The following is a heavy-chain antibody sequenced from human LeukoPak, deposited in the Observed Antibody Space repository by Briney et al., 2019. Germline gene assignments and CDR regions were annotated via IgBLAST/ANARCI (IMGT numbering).Heavy chain of an antibody. CDR2: IYYSGTT. CDR3: ARITSAFCDQ. D-gene: IGHD3-10*01. Sequence: PSETLSLTCTVSGGSISSGSYYWGWLRQPPGKGLEWIGSIYYSGTTYYNPSLKSRVTISLDTSKNQFSLKLSSVTAADTAVYYCARITSAFCDQWGQGILVTVSS. V-gene: IGHV4-39*07. J-gene: IGHJ4*02. CDR1: GGSISSGSYY.